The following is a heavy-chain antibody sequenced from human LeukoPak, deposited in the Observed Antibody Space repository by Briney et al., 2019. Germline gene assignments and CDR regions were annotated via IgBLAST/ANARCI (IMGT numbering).Heavy chain of an antibody. V-gene: IGHV3-30*18. CDR2: ISYDGSHK. Sequence: GGSLRLSCAASGFTFSSYGMHWVREAPGKGLEWVAVISYDGSHKYYADSVKGRFTISRDNSKNTLYLQMNSLRAEDTAMYYGAKEITRPNRAGAGLNYWGQGTLVTVSS. CDR1: GFTFSSYG. J-gene: IGHJ4*02. D-gene: IGHD6-19*01. CDR3: AKEITRPNRAGAGLNY.